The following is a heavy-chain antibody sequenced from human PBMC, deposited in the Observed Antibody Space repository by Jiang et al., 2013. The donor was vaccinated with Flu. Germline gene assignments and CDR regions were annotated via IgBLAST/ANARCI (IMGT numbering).Heavy chain of an antibody. CDR2: IYWDDDK. CDR3: ARRTYDFWSGYYLGDYFDY. D-gene: IGHD3-3*01. Sequence: VGWIRQPPGKALEWLALIYWDDDKRYSPSLKSRLTITKDTSKNQVVLTMTNMDPVDTATYYCARRTYDFWSGYYLGDYFDYWGQGTLVTVSS. J-gene: IGHJ4*02. V-gene: IGHV2-5*02.